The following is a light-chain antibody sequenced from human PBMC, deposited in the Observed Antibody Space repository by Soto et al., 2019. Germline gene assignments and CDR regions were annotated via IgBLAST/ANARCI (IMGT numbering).Light chain of an antibody. J-gene: IGKJ1*01. Sequence: DIVMTQSPDSLAVSLGERATINCKSSRSVLYSSNNKNYLVWYQQKPGQPPKPLIYWASTRESGVPDRFSGSGSGTDFTLTISSLQAEDVAVYTCQQYYSTPWTFGQGTKVEIK. CDR1: RSVLYSSNNKNY. CDR2: WAS. CDR3: QQYYSTPWT. V-gene: IGKV4-1*01.